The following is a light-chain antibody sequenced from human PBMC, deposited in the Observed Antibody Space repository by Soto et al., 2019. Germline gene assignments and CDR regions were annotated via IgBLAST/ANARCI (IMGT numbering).Light chain of an antibody. CDR1: SSNIGTNT. CDR3: ATWDDSLNGHVV. Sequence: QLVLTQPPSASATPGQRVAISCSGGSSNIGTNTVNWYQQLPGTAPKLLIYANNQRPSGVPDRFSGSKSGTSASLAISGLQSEDEADYYCATWDDSLNGHVVFGGGTKLTVL. CDR2: ANN. V-gene: IGLV1-44*01. J-gene: IGLJ2*01.